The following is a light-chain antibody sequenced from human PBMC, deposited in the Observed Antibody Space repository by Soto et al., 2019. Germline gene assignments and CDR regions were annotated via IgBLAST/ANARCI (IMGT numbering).Light chain of an antibody. V-gene: IGKV3-20*01. CDR3: QQYAASPR. CDR1: QSVSSSY. CDR2: GAS. Sequence: DIVLTQSPGTLSLSPGERATLSCRASQSVSSSYLAWYQHKPGQAPRLLIYGASSRATGIPDRFSGSGSGTDFTLTINRLEPEDFAVYFCQQYAASPRFGQGTRLEIK. J-gene: IGKJ5*01.